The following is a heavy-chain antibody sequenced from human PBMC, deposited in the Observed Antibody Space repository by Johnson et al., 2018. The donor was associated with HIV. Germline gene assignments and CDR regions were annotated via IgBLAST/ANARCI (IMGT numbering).Heavy chain of an antibody. CDR2: TQYDGSNK. Sequence: QVQLVESGGGLVQPGGSLRLSCAASGFSFSSYGIHWVRQAPGKGLEWVAFTQYDGSNKHYADSVKGRFTLSRDNSKNTLYLQMNSLGAEDTAVYYCARDRGSSSGASYIFDIWGQGTMVTVSS. V-gene: IGHV3-30*02. CDR1: GFSFSSYG. J-gene: IGHJ3*02. D-gene: IGHD6-6*01. CDR3: ARDRGSSSGASYIFDI.